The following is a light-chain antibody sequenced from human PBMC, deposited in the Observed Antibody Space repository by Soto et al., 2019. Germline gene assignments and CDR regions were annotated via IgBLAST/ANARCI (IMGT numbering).Light chain of an antibody. V-gene: IGLV2-14*01. CDR3: TSFTTTNTWV. J-gene: IGLJ3*02. Sequence: QSALTQPNSVSGSPGQSITISCTGTSSDVGSYTFVSWFQQHPGKAPKLIIYEVTNRPSGVSYRFSGSKSGNTASLTISGLQAEDAADYYCTSFTTTNTWVFGGGTKLTVL. CDR2: EVT. CDR1: SSDVGSYTF.